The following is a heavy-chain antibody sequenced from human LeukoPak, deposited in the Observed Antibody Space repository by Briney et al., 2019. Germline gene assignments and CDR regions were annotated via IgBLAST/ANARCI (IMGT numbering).Heavy chain of an antibody. Sequence: GGSLRLSCAASGFNLRAYTMNWVRQAPGKGLEWVSSISTSSSYIYYADSVKGRFTTSRDNAENSLYLQMHSLRVEDTALYYCARDRYLDYWGQGTLVTVSS. J-gene: IGHJ4*02. CDR2: ISTSSSYI. V-gene: IGHV3-21*01. CDR3: ARDRYLDY. D-gene: IGHD1-14*01. CDR1: GFNLRAYT.